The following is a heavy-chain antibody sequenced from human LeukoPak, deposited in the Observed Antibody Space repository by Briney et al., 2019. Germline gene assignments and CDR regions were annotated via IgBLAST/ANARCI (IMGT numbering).Heavy chain of an antibody. Sequence: SETLSLTCAVYGGSFSGYYWSWIRQPPGTGLEWIGEINHSGSTNYNPSLKSRVTISVDTSKNQFSLKLSSVTAADTAVYYCARSGAAEGFDYWGQGTLVTVSS. D-gene: IGHD6-13*01. V-gene: IGHV4-34*01. CDR3: ARSGAAEGFDY. J-gene: IGHJ4*02. CDR1: GGSFSGYY. CDR2: INHSGST.